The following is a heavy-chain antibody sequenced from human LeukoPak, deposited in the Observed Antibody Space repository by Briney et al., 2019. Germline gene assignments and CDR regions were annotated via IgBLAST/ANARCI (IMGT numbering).Heavy chain of an antibody. J-gene: IGHJ4*02. CDR1: GFTFSSYW. V-gene: IGHV3-7*01. Sequence: PGGSLRLSCAASGFTFSSYWMSWVRQAPGKGLEWVANIKQDGSEKYYVDSVKGRFTISRDNAKNSLYLQMNSLRAEDTAVYYCARVGERIVGATYVIYFDYWGQGTLVTVSS. CDR3: ARVGERIVGATYVIYFDY. D-gene: IGHD1-26*01. CDR2: IKQDGSEK.